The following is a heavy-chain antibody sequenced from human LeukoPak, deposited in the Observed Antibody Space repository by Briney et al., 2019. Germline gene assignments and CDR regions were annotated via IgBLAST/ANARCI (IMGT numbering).Heavy chain of an antibody. CDR1: GYTFTSYY. D-gene: IGHD6-19*01. V-gene: IGHV1-46*01. J-gene: IGHJ4*02. CDR3: ARGRFSSGWYVVGGPTEYYFDY. Sequence: ASVKVSCKASGYTFTSYYMHWVRQAPGQGLEWMGIINPSGGSTSYAQKFQGRVTMTRNTSISTAYMELSSLRSEDTAVYYCARGRFSSGWYVVGGPTEYYFDYWGQGTLVTVSS. CDR2: INPSGGST.